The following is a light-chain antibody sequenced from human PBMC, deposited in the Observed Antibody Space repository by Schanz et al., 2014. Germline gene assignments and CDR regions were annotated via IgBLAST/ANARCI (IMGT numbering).Light chain of an antibody. CDR3: EQFTDASPST. V-gene: IGKV3-20*01. CDR2: AAS. J-gene: IGKJ2*01. Sequence: EIVLTQSPDTLSLSPGEKITLSCRASQSVSGNYLGWYHQKPGQAPRLLVYAASTRAAGIPDRFSGSGSGIDFTLTISTLEPEDFGLFYEEQFTDASPSTSGHWSKVFIK. CDR1: QSVSGNY.